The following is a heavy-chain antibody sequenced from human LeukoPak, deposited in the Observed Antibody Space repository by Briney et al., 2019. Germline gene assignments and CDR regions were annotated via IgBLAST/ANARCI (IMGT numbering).Heavy chain of an antibody. D-gene: IGHD5/OR15-5a*01. V-gene: IGHV3-74*01. Sequence: GGSLRLSCEASGFTFSNYWMHWVRQAPGKGLMWVSQISTDGSQTFYADSVKGRFTISRDNAKNTLFLQMDSLRPEDTAVYYCVRSLRSTDFWGQGTLVTVSS. CDR3: VRSLRSTDF. J-gene: IGHJ4*02. CDR1: GFTFSNYW. CDR2: ISTDGSQT.